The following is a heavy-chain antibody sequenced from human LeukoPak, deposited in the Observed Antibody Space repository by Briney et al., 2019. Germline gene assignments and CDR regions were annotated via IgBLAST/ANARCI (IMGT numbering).Heavy chain of an antibody. V-gene: IGHV3-48*02. CDR1: GFTFSSYS. D-gene: IGHD3-22*01. Sequence: GGSLRLSCAASGFTFSSYSMNWVRQAPGKGLEWVSFISTSSSTIYYADSVKGRFTTSRDNAKNSLYLQMNSLRDEDTAVYYCARVRSGYHLDYWGQGTLVTVSS. CDR3: ARVRSGYHLDY. CDR2: ISTSSSTI. J-gene: IGHJ4*02.